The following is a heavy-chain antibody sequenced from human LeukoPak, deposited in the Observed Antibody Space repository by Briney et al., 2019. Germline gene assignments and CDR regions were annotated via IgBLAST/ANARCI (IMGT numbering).Heavy chain of an antibody. J-gene: IGHJ4*02. V-gene: IGHV3-7*04. CDR2: IHQDGNEK. Sequence: GGSLRLSCAASGFTFSNYWMSWVRQAPGKGLEWVTNIHQDGNEKYYVDSVKGRFTISRDNAKNSLHLQMDSLRVEDTAVYYCARGDDFSGDYWGQRTLVTVSS. CDR1: GFTFSNYW. D-gene: IGHD3/OR15-3a*01. CDR3: ARGDDFSGDY.